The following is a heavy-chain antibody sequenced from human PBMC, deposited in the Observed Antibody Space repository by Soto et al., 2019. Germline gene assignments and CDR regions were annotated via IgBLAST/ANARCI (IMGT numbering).Heavy chain of an antibody. Sequence: GGSLRLSCAASGFTFSSYAMSWIRQAPGKGLEWVSAISASGSTTYYSDSVKGRFTIPRDNSKNTLYLQMNSLRAEDTAVYYCAKDRKSGSGWYWDYWGQGTLVTVSS. J-gene: IGHJ4*02. V-gene: IGHV3-23*01. CDR2: ISASGSTT. D-gene: IGHD6-19*01. CDR1: GFTFSSYA. CDR3: AKDRKSGSGWYWDY.